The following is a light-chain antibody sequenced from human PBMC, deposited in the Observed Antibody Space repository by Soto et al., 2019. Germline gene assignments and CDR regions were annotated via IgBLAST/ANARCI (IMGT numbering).Light chain of an antibody. CDR3: QTWGTGIHYV. CDR2: LNSDGSH. V-gene: IGLV4-69*01. Sequence: QAVVTQSPSASASLGASVKLTCTLSSGHSSYAIAWHQQQPEKGPRYLMKLNSDGSHSKGDGVPDRFSGSSSGAERYLTISSLQSDDEADYYGQTWGTGIHYVFGTGTKLTVL. J-gene: IGLJ1*01. CDR1: SGHSSYA.